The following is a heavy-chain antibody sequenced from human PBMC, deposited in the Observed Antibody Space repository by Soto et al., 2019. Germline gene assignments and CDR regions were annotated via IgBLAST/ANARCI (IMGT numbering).Heavy chain of an antibody. V-gene: IGHV3-23*01. CDR3: AKRSSSWYRGYFQH. CDR2: ISGSGGST. J-gene: IGHJ1*01. Sequence: EVQLLESGGGLVQPGGSLRLSCAASGFTFSSYAMSWVRQAPGKGLEWVSAISGSGGSTYYADCVKGRFTISRDNSKNTLYVQMNSLRAEDTAVYYCAKRSSSWYRGYFQHWGQGTLVTVSS. CDR1: GFTFSSYA. D-gene: IGHD6-13*01.